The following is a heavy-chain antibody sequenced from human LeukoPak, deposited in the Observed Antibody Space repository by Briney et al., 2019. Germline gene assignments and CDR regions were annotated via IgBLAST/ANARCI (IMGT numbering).Heavy chain of an antibody. CDR3: ARYEWLAYVSMDV. Sequence: SETLSLTCTVSGGSVSSGSYYWSWIRQPPGKGLEWIGYIYYSGSTNYNPSLKSRVTKSVDTSKNQFSLKLSSVTAADTAVYYCARYEWLAYVSMDVWGQGTTVTVSS. CDR2: IYYSGST. CDR1: GGSVSSGSYY. V-gene: IGHV4-61*01. J-gene: IGHJ6*01. D-gene: IGHD6-19*01.